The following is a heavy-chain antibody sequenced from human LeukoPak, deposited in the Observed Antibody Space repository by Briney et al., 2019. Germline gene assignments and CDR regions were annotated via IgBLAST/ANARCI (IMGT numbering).Heavy chain of an antibody. CDR3: AREISKQQPYYYYGMDV. J-gene: IGHJ6*02. Sequence: GGSLRLSCAASGFTFSSYAMHWVRQAPGKGLEWVAVISYDGSNKYYADSVKGRFTISRDNSKNTLYLQMNSLRVEDTAVYYCAREISKQQPYYYYGMDVWGQGTTVTVSS. CDR1: GFTFSSYA. V-gene: IGHV3-30-3*01. CDR2: ISYDGSNK. D-gene: IGHD6-13*01.